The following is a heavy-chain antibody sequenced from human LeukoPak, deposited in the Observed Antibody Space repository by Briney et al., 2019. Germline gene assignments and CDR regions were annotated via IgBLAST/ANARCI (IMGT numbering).Heavy chain of an antibody. J-gene: IGHJ4*02. Sequence: SQTLSLTCAISGDSVSSNSAAWNWVRQSPSRGLEWLGRTYYRSKWFKDYAVSVNSRITINADTSKNQFSLQLNSVTPEDTAVYYCARENTLVRGTRNPFDYWGRGTLVTVSS. CDR3: ARENTLVRGTRNPFDY. D-gene: IGHD3-10*01. CDR2: TYYRSKWFK. CDR1: GDSVSSNSAA. V-gene: IGHV6-1*01.